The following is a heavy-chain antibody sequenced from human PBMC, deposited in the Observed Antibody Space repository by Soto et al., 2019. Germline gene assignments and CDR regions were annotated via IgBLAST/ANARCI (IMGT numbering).Heavy chain of an antibody. J-gene: IGHJ6*02. D-gene: IGHD4-4*01. CDR3: AREYTVANYYYYGMDV. CDR2: IWYDGSNK. CDR1: GFTFSSYG. V-gene: IGHV3-33*01. Sequence: PGGSLRLSCAASGFTFSSYGMHWVRQAPGKGLEWVAVIWYDGSNKYYADSVKGRFTISRDNSKSTLYLQMNSLRAEDTAVYYCAREYTVANYYYYGMDVWGQGTTVTVSS.